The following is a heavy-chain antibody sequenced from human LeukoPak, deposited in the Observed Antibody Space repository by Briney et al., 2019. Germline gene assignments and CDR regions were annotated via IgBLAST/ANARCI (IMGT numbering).Heavy chain of an antibody. V-gene: IGHV4-30-4*01. D-gene: IGHD3-3*01. Sequence: SETLSLTCTVSGGSISSGDYYWSWIRQPPGKGLEWIGYIYYSGSTYYNPSLKSRVTISVGTSKNQFSLKLSSVTAADTAVYHCARLRFLEWLLWYFDYWGQGTLVTVSS. CDR2: IYYSGST. J-gene: IGHJ4*02. CDR3: ARLRFLEWLLWYFDY. CDR1: GGSISSGDYY.